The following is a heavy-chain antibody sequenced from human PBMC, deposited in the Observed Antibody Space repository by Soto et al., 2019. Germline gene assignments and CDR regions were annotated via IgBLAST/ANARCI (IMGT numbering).Heavy chain of an antibody. CDR1: GGSITSSGYY. CDR2: IYDSGST. Sequence: KPSETLSLTCTVSGGSITSSGYYWTWIRQHPGKGQEWIGYIYDSGSTYYNPSLKSRVTISVDTSKNQFSLKLSSVTAADTAVYFCSREEGGGYVHLWLDFLGQGTLVTVSS. CDR3: SREEGGGYVHLWLDF. V-gene: IGHV4-31*03. J-gene: IGHJ5*01. D-gene: IGHD3-16*01.